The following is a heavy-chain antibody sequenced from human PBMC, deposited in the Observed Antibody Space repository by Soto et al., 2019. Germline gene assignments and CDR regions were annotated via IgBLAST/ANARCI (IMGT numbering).Heavy chain of an antibody. J-gene: IGHJ4*02. Sequence: GGSLRLSCAASGFTFSSYAMSWVRQAPGKGLEWVSAISGSGGSTYYADSVKGRFTISRDNSKNTLYLQMNSLRAEDTAVYYCAHPSSYSSSHRAFDYWGQGTLVTVSS. CDR1: GFTFSSYA. CDR2: ISGSGGST. D-gene: IGHD6-6*01. V-gene: IGHV3-23*01. CDR3: AHPSSYSSSHRAFDY.